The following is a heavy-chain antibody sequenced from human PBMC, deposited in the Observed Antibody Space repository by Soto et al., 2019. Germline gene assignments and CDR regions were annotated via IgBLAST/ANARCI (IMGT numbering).Heavy chain of an antibody. D-gene: IGHD3-3*01. CDR1: GFSLSTSGVG. Sequence: QITLKESGPTLVKPTQTLTLTCTFSGFSLSTSGVGVGWIRQPPGKALEWLALIYWDDDKRYSPSLKSRLTITKHTSKNQVVLTMTNMDPVDTATYYCAHVRNQLPHYDFWSGYSAYFDYWGQGTLVAVCS. CDR3: AHVRNQLPHYDFWSGYSAYFDY. V-gene: IGHV2-5*02. CDR2: IYWDDDK. J-gene: IGHJ4*02.